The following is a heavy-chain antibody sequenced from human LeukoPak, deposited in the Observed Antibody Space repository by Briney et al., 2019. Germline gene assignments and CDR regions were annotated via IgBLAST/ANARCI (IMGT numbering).Heavy chain of an antibody. D-gene: IGHD4-17*01. J-gene: IGHJ4*02. V-gene: IGHV3-30*02. CDR2: IRYDGSNK. CDR1: GFTFSSYG. Sequence: GRSLRLFCAASGFTFSSYGMHWVRHAPGKGLEWVAFIRYDGSNKFYADYVRGRFPISRANTKSSLYLQMDSLSADDTAVYFCACLRGPSDYWGQGTLVTVSS. CDR3: ACLRGPSDY.